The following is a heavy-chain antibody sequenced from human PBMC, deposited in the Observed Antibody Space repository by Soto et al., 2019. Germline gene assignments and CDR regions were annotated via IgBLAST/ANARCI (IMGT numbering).Heavy chain of an antibody. V-gene: IGHV4-59*03. Sequence: SETLSLTCTVSGASINSDYWSWIRQSPGKGLEWIGYIYHMGGTDYNPSLKSRVTISIDKSKNQFSLSLRSVTAADTAVYFCARFPYNSGFNWFDHWGQGTQATVSS. CDR2: IYHMGGT. D-gene: IGHD6-19*01. CDR1: GASINSDY. J-gene: IGHJ5*02. CDR3: ARFPYNSGFNWFDH.